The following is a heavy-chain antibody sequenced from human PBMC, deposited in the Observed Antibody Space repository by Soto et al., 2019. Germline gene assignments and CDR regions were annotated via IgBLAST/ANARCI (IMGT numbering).Heavy chain of an antibody. J-gene: IGHJ4*02. CDR2: IIPILGIA. CDR1: GGTFSSYT. D-gene: IGHD3-10*01. CDR3: AHYFGSGSYKYYFDY. V-gene: IGHV1-69*02. Sequence: QVQLVQSGAEVKKPGSSVKVSCKASGGTFSSYTISWVRQAPGQGLEWMGRIIPILGIANYAQKFQGRVTITADKSTSTACMELSNLRSKDTAVYYCAHYFGSGSYKYYFDYWGQGTLVTVSS.